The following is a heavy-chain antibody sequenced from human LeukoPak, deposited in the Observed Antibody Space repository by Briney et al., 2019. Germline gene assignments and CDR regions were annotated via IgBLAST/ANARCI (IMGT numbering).Heavy chain of an antibody. CDR3: AKDFPRLFGGGWFDP. D-gene: IGHD3-10*02. V-gene: IGHV3-23*01. CDR2: FSGSGNST. CDR1: GFTFSSYG. J-gene: IGHJ5*02. Sequence: GGSLRLSCAASGFTFSSYGMSWVRQAPGKGLEWVSGFSGSGNSTYYADSVKGRFTISRDNSKNTLYLQMNSLRAEDTAVYYCAKDFPRLFGGGWFDPWGQGTLVTVSS.